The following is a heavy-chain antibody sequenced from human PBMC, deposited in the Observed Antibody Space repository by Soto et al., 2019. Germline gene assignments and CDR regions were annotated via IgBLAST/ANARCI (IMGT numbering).Heavy chain of an antibody. J-gene: IGHJ4*02. D-gene: IGHD6-19*01. CDR1: GFTFNTYA. CDR3: AKAIVGSSGWSALGF. V-gene: IGHV3-23*01. CDR2: MSATGAYI. Sequence: EVQLLESGGGLVQPGWSLRLSCAASGFTFNTYALSWVRQAPGKGLEWVSVMSATGAYIYYAESVKGRFLISRDNSKYMLYLQMHSLRVEDTAVYYCAKAIVGSSGWSALGFWGQGTRVTVST.